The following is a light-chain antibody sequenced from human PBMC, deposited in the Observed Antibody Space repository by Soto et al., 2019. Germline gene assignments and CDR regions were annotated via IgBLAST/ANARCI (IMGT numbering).Light chain of an antibody. CDR3: QQDHKWPPFT. Sequence: EVVMTQSPGTLSVSPGDRATLSCRSSQSISTNLAWYQQKPGQPPRLLIYGASTRAIGIAARFTGSGSGTEFTLTIGSLQSEDFAVYYCQQDHKWPPFTFGGGTKVDSK. V-gene: IGKV3-15*01. CDR2: GAS. CDR1: QSISTN. J-gene: IGKJ4*01.